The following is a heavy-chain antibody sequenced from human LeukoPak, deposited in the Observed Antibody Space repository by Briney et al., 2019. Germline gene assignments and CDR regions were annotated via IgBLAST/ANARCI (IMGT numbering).Heavy chain of an antibody. V-gene: IGHV3-7*03. CDR3: AREWWLRLGGLPDY. CDR1: GFTFSGFW. J-gene: IGHJ4*02. CDR2: INSDGSEG. D-gene: IGHD5-12*01. Sequence: GGSLRLSCAVSGFTFSGFWMSWSRQAPGKGLEWVASINSDGSEGYYADVVKGRFTISRDNAKNSLYLQMNSLRTEDTAVYFCAREWWLRLGGLPDYWGQGTLVTVSS.